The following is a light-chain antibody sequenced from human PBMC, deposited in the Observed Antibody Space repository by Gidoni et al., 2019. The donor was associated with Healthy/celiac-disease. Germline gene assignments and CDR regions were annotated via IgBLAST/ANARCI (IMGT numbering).Light chain of an antibody. Sequence: DIVSTQSAGTLSLSPGERATLSCRASQSVSSSYLAWYQQKPGLAPRLLIYGASSRATGIPDRFSGSGSGTDFTLTISRLEPEDFAVYYCQQYGSSPLTFGGGTKVEIK. CDR1: QSVSSSY. V-gene: IGKV3-20*01. J-gene: IGKJ4*01. CDR2: GAS. CDR3: QQYGSSPLT.